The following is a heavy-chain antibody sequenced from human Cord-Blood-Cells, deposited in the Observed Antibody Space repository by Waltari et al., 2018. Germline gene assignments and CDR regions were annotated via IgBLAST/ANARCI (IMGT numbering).Heavy chain of an antibody. Sequence: QVQLQQWGAGLLKPSETLSLTCAVYGGSFSGYSWSWLRQPPGKGLEWIGEINHSGSTNYNPSLKSRVTISVDTSKNQFSLKLSSVTAADTAVYYCARGGRITMIVVVKKAFDYWGQGTLVTVSS. D-gene: IGHD3-22*01. V-gene: IGHV4-34*01. CDR2: INHSGST. CDR1: GGSFSGYS. J-gene: IGHJ4*02. CDR3: ARGGRITMIVVVKKAFDY.